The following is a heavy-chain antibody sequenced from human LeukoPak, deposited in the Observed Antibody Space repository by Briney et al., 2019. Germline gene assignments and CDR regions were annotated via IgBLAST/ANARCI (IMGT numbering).Heavy chain of an antibody. Sequence: PSETLSLTCAVYGGSFSGYYWSWIRQPPGKGLEWIGSIYYSGSTYYNPSLKSRVTISVDTSKNQFSLKLSSVTAADTAVYYCARSYYWYFDYWGQGTLVTVSS. CDR3: ARSYYWYFDY. CDR1: GGSFSGYY. V-gene: IGHV4-34*01. CDR2: IYYSGST. J-gene: IGHJ4*02. D-gene: IGHD3-10*01.